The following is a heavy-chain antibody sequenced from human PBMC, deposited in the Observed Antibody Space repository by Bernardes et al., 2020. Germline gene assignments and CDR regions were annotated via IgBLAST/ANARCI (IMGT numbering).Heavy chain of an antibody. J-gene: IGHJ6*02. Sequence: GGSLRLSCAASGFTFSSYGMHWARQDPGKGLEWVAVIWHAGSNKYYADSVKGRFTISRDNSKNTLYLQMNSLRAEDTAVYYCARETGTRTYYYYGMDVWGQGTTVTVSS. CDR2: IWHAGSNK. D-gene: IGHD1-1*01. CDR1: GFTFSSYG. V-gene: IGHV3-33*01. CDR3: ARETGTRTYYYYGMDV.